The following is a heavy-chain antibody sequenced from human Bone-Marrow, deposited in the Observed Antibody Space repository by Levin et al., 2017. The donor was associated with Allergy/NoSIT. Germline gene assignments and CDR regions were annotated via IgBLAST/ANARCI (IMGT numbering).Heavy chain of an antibody. CDR2: IYHSGST. J-gene: IGHJ4*02. D-gene: IGHD1-26*01. CDR1: GYSIRSGYY. V-gene: IGHV4-38-2*02. CDR3: ARCGSYWLFDY. Sequence: PSQTLSLTCTVSGYSIRSGYYWGWIRQPPGKGLEWIGSIYHSGSTYYNPSLKSRVTISVDTSKNQFSLKLSSVTAADTAVYYCARCGSYWLFDYWGQGTLVTVSS.